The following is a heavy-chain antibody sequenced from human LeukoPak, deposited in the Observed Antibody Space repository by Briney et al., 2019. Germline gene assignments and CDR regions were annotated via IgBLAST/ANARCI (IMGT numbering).Heavy chain of an antibody. Sequence: KPSETLSLTCTVSGGSISSGDYYWSWIRQPPGKGLEWIVYIYYSGSTYYNPSLKSRVTISVDTSKNPFSLKLSSVTAADTAVYYCARAGNWNDGDAFDIWGQGTMVTVSS. V-gene: IGHV4-30-4*08. CDR2: IYYSGST. D-gene: IGHD1-20*01. J-gene: IGHJ3*02. CDR3: ARAGNWNDGDAFDI. CDR1: GGSISSGDYY.